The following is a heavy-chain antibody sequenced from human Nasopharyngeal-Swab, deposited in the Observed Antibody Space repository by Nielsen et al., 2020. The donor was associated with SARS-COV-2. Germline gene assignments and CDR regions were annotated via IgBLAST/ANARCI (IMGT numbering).Heavy chain of an antibody. D-gene: IGHD3-3*01. CDR2: ISSSSSYI. Sequence: GESLKISCAASGFTFSSYSMNWVRQAPGKGLEWVSSISSSSSYIYYADSVKGRFTISRDNAKNSLYLQMNSLRAEDTAVYYCAREGQTNYDFWSGHDYWGQGTLVTVSS. CDR1: GFTFSSYS. J-gene: IGHJ4*02. V-gene: IGHV3-21*01. CDR3: AREGQTNYDFWSGHDY.